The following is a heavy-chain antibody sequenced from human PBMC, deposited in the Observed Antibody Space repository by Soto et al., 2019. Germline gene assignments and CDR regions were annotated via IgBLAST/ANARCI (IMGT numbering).Heavy chain of an antibody. J-gene: IGHJ4*02. CDR1: GYTFTSYA. CDR3: ARERLQYEHYYDSSGYYFFDY. D-gene: IGHD3-22*01. V-gene: IGHV1-3*01. CDR2: INAGNGNT. Sequence: GASVKVSCKASGYTFTSYAMHWVRQAPGQRLEWMGWINAGNGNTKYSQKFQGRVTITRDTSASTAYMELSSLRSEDTAVYYCARERLQYEHYYDSSGYYFFDYWGQGTLVTVSS.